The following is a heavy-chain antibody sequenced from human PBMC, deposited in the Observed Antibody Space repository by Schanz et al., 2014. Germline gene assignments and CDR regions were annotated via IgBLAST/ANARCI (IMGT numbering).Heavy chain of an antibody. Sequence: EVQLVESGGGLIQPGGSLRLSCAVSGFTVNTNYMSWVRQAPGKGLEWISSMYINSGSTQYADSVKGRFIISRDSSKNTVHLQMNSLRAEDTAVYFCAKDRWRATVMVDAFDIWGQGTMVTVSS. CDR3: AKDRWRATVMVDAFDI. CDR1: GFTVNTNY. D-gene: IGHD4-4*01. J-gene: IGHJ3*02. CDR2: MYINSGST. V-gene: IGHV3-53*01.